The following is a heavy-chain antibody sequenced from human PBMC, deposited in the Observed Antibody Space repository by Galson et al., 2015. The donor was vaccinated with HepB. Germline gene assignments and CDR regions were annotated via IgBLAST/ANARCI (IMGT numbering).Heavy chain of an antibody. CDR1: GFTFSSYT. CDR3: VKDYERLSGIARGY. D-gene: IGHD1-1*01. CDR2: ITGNGRTT. V-gene: IGHV3-64D*06. J-gene: IGHJ4*02. Sequence: SLRLSCAASGFTFSSYTMHWVRQAPGKGLECVSGITGNGRTTYYADSVKARFTISRDNSKNTLFLQMSSLRAEDTAVYYCVKDYERLSGIARGYWGQGNLVTVSS.